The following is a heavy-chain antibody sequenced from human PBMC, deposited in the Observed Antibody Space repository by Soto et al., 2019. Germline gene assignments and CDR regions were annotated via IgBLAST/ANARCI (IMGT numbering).Heavy chain of an antibody. CDR3: AGPRGDYCYYHGMNV. CDR1: GFVFSSYG. V-gene: IGHV3-30*03. CDR2: ISNDGINK. Sequence: QVQLVQSGGGVVQPGGSLRLSCAASGFVFSSYGMHWVRQAPGKGLGWVAVISNDGINKYYADSVKGRFTISRDDSKNTLHLKMNSLRAEDTAVYYGAGPRGDYCYYHGMNVWGQGTTVIVSS. J-gene: IGHJ6*02.